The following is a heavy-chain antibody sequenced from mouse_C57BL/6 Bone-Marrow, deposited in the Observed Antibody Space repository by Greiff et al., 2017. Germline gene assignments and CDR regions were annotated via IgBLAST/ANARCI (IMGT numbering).Heavy chain of an antibody. V-gene: IGHV3-6*01. J-gene: IGHJ4*01. CDR2: ISYDGSN. CDR1: GYSITSGYY. Sequence: VQLQQSGPGLVKPSQSLSLTCSVTGYSITSGYYWNWIRQFPGNKLEWMGYISYDGSNNYNPSHKNRISITRDTSKNQFFLKLNSVTTEDTATYYCASQSTMSTRYYAMDYWGQGTSVTVSS. D-gene: IGHD2-4*01. CDR3: ASQSTMSTRYYAMDY.